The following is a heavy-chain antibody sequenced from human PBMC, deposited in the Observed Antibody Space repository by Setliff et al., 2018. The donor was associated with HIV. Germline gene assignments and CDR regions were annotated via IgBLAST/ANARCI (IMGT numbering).Heavy chain of an antibody. CDR1: GFTFSSYS. CDR3: ARGEPTILVVPAAFFDY. D-gene: IGHD2-2*01. Sequence: PGGSLRLSCAASGFTFSSYSMNWVRQAPGKGLEWVSYISSSSSYTHYADSVRGRFTISRDNAKKLLYLQMNSLRAEDTAVYYCARGEPTILVVPAAFFDYWGQGTLVTVSS. J-gene: IGHJ4*02. V-gene: IGHV3-21*01. CDR2: ISSSSSYT.